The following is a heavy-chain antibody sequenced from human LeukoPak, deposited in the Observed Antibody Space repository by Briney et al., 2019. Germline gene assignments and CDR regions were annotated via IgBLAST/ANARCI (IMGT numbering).Heavy chain of an antibody. CDR3: ASRNSGWNYVGNY. Sequence: SVKVSCKASGGTFSSYAISWVREAPGQGLEWMGGIIRIFGTANYAQKFQGRVTITADESTSTAYMELSSLRSEDTAVYYCASRNSGWNYVGNYWGQGTLVTVSS. CDR1: GGTFSSYA. D-gene: IGHD1-7*01. J-gene: IGHJ4*02. CDR2: IIRIFGTA. V-gene: IGHV1-69*13.